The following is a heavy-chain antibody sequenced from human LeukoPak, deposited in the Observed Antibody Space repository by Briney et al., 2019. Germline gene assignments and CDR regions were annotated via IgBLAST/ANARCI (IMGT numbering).Heavy chain of an antibody. CDR2: IYYNGRT. Sequence: SETLSLTCTVSGDSISSSTYYWGWIRQPPGKGLEWIGSIYYNGRTYYSPSLKSRVTISIDTSNQLSLRLDSMTAADTAVYYCVRDPKSAVAADWFDPWGQGTLVTVSS. CDR3: VRDPKSAVAADWFDP. CDR1: GDSISSSTYY. J-gene: IGHJ5*02. D-gene: IGHD6-19*01. V-gene: IGHV4-39*07.